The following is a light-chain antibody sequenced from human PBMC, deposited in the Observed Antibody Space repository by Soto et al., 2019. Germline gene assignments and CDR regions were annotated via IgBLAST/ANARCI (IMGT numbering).Light chain of an antibody. CDR3: QQYGSSPT. CDR1: QGVRDD. CDR2: SAS. V-gene: IGKV1-6*01. J-gene: IGKJ2*01. Sequence: IQMTQSPSSLSASVGDRVTITCRTSQGVRDDVGWYQQKPGKAPKLLIYSASTLQSGVPSRFSGSGSGTDFTLAISGLQPEDFATYYCQQYGSSPTFGQGTKLEIK.